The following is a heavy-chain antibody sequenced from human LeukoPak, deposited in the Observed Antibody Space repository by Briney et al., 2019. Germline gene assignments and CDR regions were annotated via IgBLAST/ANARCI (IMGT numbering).Heavy chain of an antibody. CDR1: GGSISSYY. J-gene: IGHJ5*02. D-gene: IGHD3-3*01. Sequence: SEILSLTCTVSGGSISSYYWSWIRQPAGKGLEWIGRIYTSESTNYNPSLKSRVTMSVDTSKNQFSLKLSSVTAADTAVYYCARSPITILGGNWFDPWGQGTLVTVSS. CDR3: ARSPITILGGNWFDP. V-gene: IGHV4-4*07. CDR2: IYTSEST.